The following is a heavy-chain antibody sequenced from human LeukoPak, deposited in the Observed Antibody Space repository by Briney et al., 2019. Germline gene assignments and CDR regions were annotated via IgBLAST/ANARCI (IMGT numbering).Heavy chain of an antibody. CDR2: ISGSGGST. D-gene: IGHD6-13*01. Sequence: PGGSLRLSCAASGFTFSSYAMSWVRQAPGKGLEWVSAISGSGGSTYYADSVKGRFTISRDNSKNTLYLQMNSLRAEDTAVYYCAKGKRGDKQLANSYFDYWGQGTLVTVSS. CDR1: GFTFSSYA. V-gene: IGHV3-23*01. J-gene: IGHJ4*02. CDR3: AKGKRGDKQLANSYFDY.